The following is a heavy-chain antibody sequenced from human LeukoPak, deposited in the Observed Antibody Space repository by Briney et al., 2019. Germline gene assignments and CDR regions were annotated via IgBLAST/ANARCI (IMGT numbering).Heavy chain of an antibody. Sequence: SETLSLTCTVSGGSISSYYWSWIRKPAGPGLELIGRIYTSWSTSSNPSLKSRVTISVDTSKNQFSLKLSSVTAADTAVYYCARDSLHFGELTRQSRYFDYWGQGTLVTVSS. J-gene: IGHJ4*02. D-gene: IGHD3-10*01. CDR3: ARDSLHFGELTRQSRYFDY. CDR1: GGSISSYY. CDR2: IYTSWST. V-gene: IGHV4-4*07.